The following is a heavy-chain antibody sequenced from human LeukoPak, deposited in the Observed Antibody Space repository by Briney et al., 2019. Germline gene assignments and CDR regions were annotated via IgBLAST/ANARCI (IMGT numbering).Heavy chain of an antibody. CDR1: GFTFSGSA. V-gene: IGHV3-73*01. CDR2: IRSKANSYAT. D-gene: IGHD3-16*02. CDR3: TRHYDDYVWGSYRYGYDY. Sequence: PGGSLRLSCAASGFTFSGSAMHWVRQASGKGLEWVGRIRSKANSYATAYAASVKGRFTISRDDSKNTAYLQMNSLKTEDTAVYYCTRHYDDYVWGSYRYGYDYWGQGTLVTASS. J-gene: IGHJ4*02.